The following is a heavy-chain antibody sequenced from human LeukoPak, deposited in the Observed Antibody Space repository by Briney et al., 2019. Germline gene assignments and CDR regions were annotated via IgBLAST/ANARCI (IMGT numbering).Heavy chain of an antibody. CDR2: VTSKTEGGTA. CDR1: GFTFTNAR. Sequence: PGGSLRLSCAASGFTFTNARMSWVRQAPGKGLEWVGRVTSKTEGGTADYSAPVKGRFTISRDDSKNILYLQTSSLETEDTGVYYCTTVGNWNPRSHWGQGTLVTVSS. V-gene: IGHV3-15*01. CDR3: TTVGNWNPRSH. D-gene: IGHD1-20*01. J-gene: IGHJ4*02.